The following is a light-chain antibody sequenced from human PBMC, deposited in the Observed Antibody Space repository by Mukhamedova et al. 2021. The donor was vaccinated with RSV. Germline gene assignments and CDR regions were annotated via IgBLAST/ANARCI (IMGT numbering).Light chain of an antibody. CDR3: QEHINWPYT. CDR2: DAS. J-gene: IGKJ2*01. V-gene: IGKV3-11*01. Sequence: GERATLSCRARQSVSNYLAWYQQKPGQSPRPLIYDASNRASGTPARFSGSGSGADFTLTIRSLEPEDFAIYYRQEHINWPYTFGQGT. CDR1: QSVSNY.